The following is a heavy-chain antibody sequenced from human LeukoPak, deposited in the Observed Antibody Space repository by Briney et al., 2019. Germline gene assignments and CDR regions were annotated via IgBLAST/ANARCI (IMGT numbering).Heavy chain of an antibody. J-gene: IGHJ4*02. Sequence: GGSLRLSCAASGFTFTTYSMSWVRQAPGKGLEWVSGISGSGIITYYADSVKGRFTISRDNSKNTLYMQMNSLRAEDTAVYYCAKDRDYYYFTYFDYWGQGTLITVSS. CDR2: ISGSGIIT. D-gene: IGHD3-10*01. CDR3: AKDRDYYYFTYFDY. V-gene: IGHV3-23*01. CDR1: GFTFTTYS.